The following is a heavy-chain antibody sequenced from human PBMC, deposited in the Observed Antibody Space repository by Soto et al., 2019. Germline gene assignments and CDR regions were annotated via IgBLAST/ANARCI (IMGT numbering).Heavy chain of an antibody. J-gene: IGHJ4*02. D-gene: IGHD3-10*01. CDR1: GFTFNSYG. V-gene: IGHV3-30*03. Sequence: QVQLVESGGGVVQPGRSLRLSCAASGFTFNSYGMHWVRQAPGKGLEWVVVISFDGKNTYYADSVKGRFTISRDKSKNPLHLQMTSVCADETTVDYCGKQSGSGSVYNVGSGGHFDYWCQGTLVTVSS. CDR3: GKQSGSGSVYNVGSGGHFDY. CDR2: ISFDGKNT.